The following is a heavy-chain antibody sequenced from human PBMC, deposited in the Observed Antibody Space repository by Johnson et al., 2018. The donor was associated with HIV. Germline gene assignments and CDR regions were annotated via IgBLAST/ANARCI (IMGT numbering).Heavy chain of an antibody. D-gene: IGHD6-13*01. CDR1: GFTFSSYG. V-gene: IGHV3-30*19. CDR3: ARDNSRSWFDYDAFDI. J-gene: IGHJ3*02. Sequence: QVQLVESGGGVVQPGRSLRLSCAASGFTFSSYGMHWVRQAPGKGLEWVAVIWYDGSNKYYADSVQGRFTISRDNSKNTLYLQMNSLRAEDTAVYYCARDNSRSWFDYDAFDIWGQGTMVTVSS. CDR2: IWYDGSNK.